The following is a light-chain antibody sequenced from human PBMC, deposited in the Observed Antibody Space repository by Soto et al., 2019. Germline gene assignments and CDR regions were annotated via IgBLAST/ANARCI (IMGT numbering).Light chain of an antibody. CDR3: NSYTSSTTVV. V-gene: IGLV2-14*01. J-gene: IGLJ2*01. CDR2: DVT. CDR1: SSDVGGYNY. Sequence: QSALTQPASVSGSPGQSITISCTGTSSDVGGYNYVSWYQQHPGKAPKLMIYDVTNRPSGVSNRFSGSKSDNTASLTISGLQAEDEADYYCNSYTSSTTVVFGGGTKLTVL.